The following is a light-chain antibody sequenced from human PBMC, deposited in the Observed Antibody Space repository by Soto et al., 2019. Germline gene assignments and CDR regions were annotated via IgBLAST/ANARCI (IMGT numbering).Light chain of an antibody. J-gene: IGKJ1*01. Sequence: EIVLTQSPGTLSLSPGERATLSCRASQSVSSSYLAWYQQKPGQAPRRLIYGASSRATGIPDRFSGSGSGTDFTLTISRLEPEDVAVYYCQQYGSSPRTFGHGTKVEIK. CDR2: GAS. CDR1: QSVSSSY. V-gene: IGKV3-20*01. CDR3: QQYGSSPRT.